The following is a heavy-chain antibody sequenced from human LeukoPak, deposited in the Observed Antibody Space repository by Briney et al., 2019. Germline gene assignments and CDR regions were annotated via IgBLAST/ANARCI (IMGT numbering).Heavy chain of an antibody. V-gene: IGHV4-4*07. J-gene: IGHJ6*02. Sequence: SETLSLTCTVSGGSISSYYWSWIRQPAGKGLEWIGRIYTSGSSNYNPSLKSRVTMSVDTSKNQFSLKLSSVTAADTAVCYCARDGRDGYNTRAPPYGMDVWGQGTTVTVSS. CDR1: GGSISSYY. CDR2: IYTSGSS. CDR3: ARDGRDGYNTRAPPYGMDV. D-gene: IGHD5-24*01.